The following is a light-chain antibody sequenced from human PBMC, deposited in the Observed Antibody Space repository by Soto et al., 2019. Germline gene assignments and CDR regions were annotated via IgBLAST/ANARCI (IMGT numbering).Light chain of an antibody. CDR3: LQYNSYSRT. Sequence: DIQMTQSPSTLSASVGDRVTITCRASQSIRDWLAWYQQKPGKAPKRLIYAASSLQSGVPSRFSGSGSGTEFTLTISSLQPDDFATYYCLQYNSYSRTFGQGTKVEIK. V-gene: IGKV1-5*01. CDR2: AAS. J-gene: IGKJ1*01. CDR1: QSIRDW.